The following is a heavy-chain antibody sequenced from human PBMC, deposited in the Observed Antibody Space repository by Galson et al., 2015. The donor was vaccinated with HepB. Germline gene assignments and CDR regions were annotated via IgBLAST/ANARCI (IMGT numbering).Heavy chain of an antibody. CDR3: ARVGGYHFDH. CDR1: GFTFSSYE. Sequence: SLRLSCAASGFTFSSYEMNWVRQAPGKGLEWVSYISSRGSTIYYADSVKGRFTISRDNAKNSLYLQMNSLRVEDTAVYYCARVGGYHFDHWGQGTRVTVSS. V-gene: IGHV3-48*03. D-gene: IGHD1-26*01. J-gene: IGHJ4*02. CDR2: ISSRGSTI.